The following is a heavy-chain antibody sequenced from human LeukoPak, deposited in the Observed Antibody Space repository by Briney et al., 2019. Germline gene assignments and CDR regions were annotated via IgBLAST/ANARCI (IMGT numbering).Heavy chain of an antibody. CDR1: GGSIRTYY. D-gene: IGHD6-6*01. V-gene: IGHV4-59*08. J-gene: IGHJ4*02. Sequence: SETLSLTCNVSGGSIRTYYWSWIRQPPEKGLEWIGYIYYSGSTNYNPSLNSRVTISIDTSKNHFSLNLNPLTAADTAVYYCARQYSSSSAYFDYWGQGTLVTVSS. CDR3: ARQYSSSSAYFDY. CDR2: IYYSGST.